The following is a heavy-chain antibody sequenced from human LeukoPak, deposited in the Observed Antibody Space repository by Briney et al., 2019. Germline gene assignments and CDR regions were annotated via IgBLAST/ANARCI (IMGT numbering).Heavy chain of an antibody. CDR3: ARGRGSYYDILTGYYSLYCFDY. CDR2: IYYSGRT. V-gene: IGHV4-31*03. J-gene: IGHJ4*02. D-gene: IGHD3-9*01. Sequence: SETLSLTCTVSGGSISSGAYYWRWIRQHPGKCLEWVGYIYYSGRTYYNPSLKSRVTISVDTSKNQFSLKLSSVTAADTAVYYCARGRGSYYDILTGYYSLYCFDYWGQGTQVTVSS. CDR1: GGSISSGAYY.